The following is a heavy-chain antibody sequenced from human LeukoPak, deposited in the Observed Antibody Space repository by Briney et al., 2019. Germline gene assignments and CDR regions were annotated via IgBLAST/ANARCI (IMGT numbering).Heavy chain of an antibody. CDR1: GFTVSSNY. CDR3: ARHSIASDGARLFDY. Sequence: GSLRLSCAASGFTVSSNYMSWVRQAPGKGLEWIGYIYYSGYSNYNPSLKSRVSMSVDTSKNQFSLKLTSVTAADTAVYYCARHSIASDGARLFDYWGRGTLVTVSS. CDR2: IYYSGYS. D-gene: IGHD2-21*01. J-gene: IGHJ4*02. V-gene: IGHV4-59*08.